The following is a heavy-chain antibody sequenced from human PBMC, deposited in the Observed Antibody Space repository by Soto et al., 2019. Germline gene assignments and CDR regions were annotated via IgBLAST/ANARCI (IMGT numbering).Heavy chain of an antibody. CDR1: GFTFSSYA. CDR3: AEDYPHDGTVGGDY. V-gene: IGHV3-30-3*02. J-gene: IGHJ4*02. D-gene: IGHD3-22*01. Sequence: GGSLRLSCAASGFTFSSYAMHWVRQAPGKGLEWVAVISYDGSNKYYADSVKGRFTISRDNSKNTLYLQMNSLRAEDTAVYYCAEDYPHDGTVGGDYWGQGTLVTVSS. CDR2: ISYDGSNK.